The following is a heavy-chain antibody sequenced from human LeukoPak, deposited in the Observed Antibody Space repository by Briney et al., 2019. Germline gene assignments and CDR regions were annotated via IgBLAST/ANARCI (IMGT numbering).Heavy chain of an antibody. CDR2: IYYSGST. CDR1: GGSISSYY. V-gene: IGHV4-59*08. Sequence: SETLSLTCTVSGGSISSYYWSWIRQPPGKGLEWIGYIYYSGSTNYNPSLRSRVTISVDTSKNQFSLKLSSVTAADTAVYYCARHVQLERRDWFDPWGQGTLVTVSS. J-gene: IGHJ5*02. D-gene: IGHD1-1*01. CDR3: ARHVQLERRDWFDP.